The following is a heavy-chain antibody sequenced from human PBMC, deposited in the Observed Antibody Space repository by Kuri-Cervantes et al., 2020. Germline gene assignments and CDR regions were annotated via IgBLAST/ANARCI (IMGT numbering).Heavy chain of an antibody. D-gene: IGHD6-19*01. CDR1: EFTFSSFS. V-gene: IGHV3-23*01. CDR3: ARTRPIAVAGTGYFDY. Sequence: GESLKISCAASEFTFSSFSMNWVRQAPGKGLEWVSAISGSGGSTYYADSVKGRFTISRDNSKNTLYLQMNSLRAEDTAVYYCARTRPIAVAGTGYFDYWGQGTLVTVSS. J-gene: IGHJ4*02. CDR2: ISGSGGST.